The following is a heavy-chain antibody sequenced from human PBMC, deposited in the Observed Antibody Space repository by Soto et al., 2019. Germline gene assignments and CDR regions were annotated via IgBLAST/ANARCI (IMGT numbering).Heavy chain of an antibody. J-gene: IGHJ5*02. CDR2: IYYSGST. CDR1: GGSISSGGYY. V-gene: IGHV4-31*03. Sequence: SETLSLTCTVSGGSISSGGYYWSWIRQHPGKGLEWIGYIYYSGSTYYNPSLKSRVTISVDTSKNQFSLKLSSVTAADTAVYYCARESRITISIWFDPWGQGTLVTVSS. D-gene: IGHD3-9*01. CDR3: ARESRITISIWFDP.